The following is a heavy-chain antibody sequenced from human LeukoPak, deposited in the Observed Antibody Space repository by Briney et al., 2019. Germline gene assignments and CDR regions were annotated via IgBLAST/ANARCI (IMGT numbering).Heavy chain of an antibody. D-gene: IGHD3-22*01. V-gene: IGHV3-11*04. Sequence: GGSLRLSCAASGFTFSDYYMSWIRQAPGKGLEWVSYISSSGTTIYYADSVKGRFTISRDNAKNTLYLQMGSLRAEDMAVYYCARRGSGFSQNYFDYWGQGTLVTVSS. J-gene: IGHJ4*02. CDR2: ISSSGTTI. CDR3: ARRGSGFSQNYFDY. CDR1: GFTFSDYY.